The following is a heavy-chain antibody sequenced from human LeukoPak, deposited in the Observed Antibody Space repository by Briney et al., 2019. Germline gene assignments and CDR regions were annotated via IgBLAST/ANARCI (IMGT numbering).Heavy chain of an antibody. Sequence: GGSLRLSCTASGFTFGDYAMSWVRQAPGKGLEWVGFIRSKAYGGTTEYAASVKGRFTISRDDSKSIAYLQMNSLKTEDTAVYYCTREHYDSAFDIWGQGTMVTVSS. CDR2: IRSKAYGGTT. CDR1: GFTFGDYA. CDR3: TREHYDSAFDI. J-gene: IGHJ3*02. D-gene: IGHD3-22*01. V-gene: IGHV3-49*04.